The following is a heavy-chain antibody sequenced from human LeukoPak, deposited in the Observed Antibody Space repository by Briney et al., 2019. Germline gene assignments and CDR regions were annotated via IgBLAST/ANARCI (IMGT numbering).Heavy chain of an antibody. V-gene: IGHV3-74*01. J-gene: IGHJ4*01. CDR3: ARDRITNDSSDY. CDR2: INSDGSGT. CDR1: GLTLPSYW. Sequence: GGSLRPSCAVLGLTLPSYWMDWVRQAPGKGLVWVSRINSDGSGTSDADFVKGRFTISRDNSKNTLYLQMNSLRAEDTAMYYCARDRITNDSSDYWGQGTMVTVSS. D-gene: IGHD3-10*01.